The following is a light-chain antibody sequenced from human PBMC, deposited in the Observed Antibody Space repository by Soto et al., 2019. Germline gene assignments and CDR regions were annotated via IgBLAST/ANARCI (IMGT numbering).Light chain of an antibody. Sequence: EIVMTQSPATLSVSPGERATLSCRASQSISSELAWYQQKPGQPPRLLIYSASTRATGVPSRFTGSGSGSDFTLTISGLQSEDFAVYYCLQGHNCPLTFGQGTRLEIK. CDR2: SAS. CDR3: LQGHNCPLT. J-gene: IGKJ2*01. V-gene: IGKV3-15*01. CDR1: QSISSE.